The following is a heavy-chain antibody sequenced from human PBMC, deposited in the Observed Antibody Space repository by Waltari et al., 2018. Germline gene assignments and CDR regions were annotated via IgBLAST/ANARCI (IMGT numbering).Heavy chain of an antibody. CDR3: ARDNQYSSSSFDY. D-gene: IGHD6-13*01. CDR1: GGSISRSSYY. V-gene: IGHV4-39*07. J-gene: IGHJ4*02. CDR2: IYYSGST. Sequence: QLQLQESGPGLVKPSETLSLTCTVSGGSISRSSYYWGWIRQPPGKGLEWIGSIYYSGSTYYNPSLKSRVTISVDTSKNQFSLKLSSVTAADTAVYYCARDNQYSSSSFDYWGQGTLVTVSS.